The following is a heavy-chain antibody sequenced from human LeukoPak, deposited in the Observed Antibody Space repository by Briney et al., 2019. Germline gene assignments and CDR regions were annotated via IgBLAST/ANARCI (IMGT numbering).Heavy chain of an antibody. V-gene: IGHV3-23*01. Sequence: AGGSLRLSCAASGFTFSSYAMSWVRQAPGKGLEWVSAISGSGGSTYYADSVKGRFTISRDNSKNTLYPQMNSLRAEDTAVYYCARSGGYFDYWGQGTLVTVSS. J-gene: IGHJ4*02. CDR3: ARSGGYFDY. D-gene: IGHD1-26*01. CDR2: ISGSGGST. CDR1: GFTFSSYA.